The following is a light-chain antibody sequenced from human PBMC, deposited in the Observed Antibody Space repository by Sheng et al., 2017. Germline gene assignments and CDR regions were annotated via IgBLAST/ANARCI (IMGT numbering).Light chain of an antibody. CDR3: QAWDTRTI. V-gene: IGLV3-1*01. CDR2: QDS. J-gene: IGLJ2*01. CDR1: KLGDKY. Sequence: SYELTQPPSVSVSPGQTASITCSGDKLGDKYAWWYQQKPGQSPVLVIYQDSKRPSGIPERFSGSNSGNTATLTISGTQAMDEADYYCQAWDTRTIFGGGTKVTVL.